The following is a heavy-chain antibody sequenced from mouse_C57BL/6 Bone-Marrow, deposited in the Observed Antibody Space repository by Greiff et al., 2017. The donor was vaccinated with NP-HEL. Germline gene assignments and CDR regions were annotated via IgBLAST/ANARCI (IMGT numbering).Heavy chain of an antibody. CDR1: GYTFTGYW. J-gene: IGHJ4*01. CDR3: VPIYYYGSSYEDAMDY. CDR2: ILPGGGST. V-gene: IGHV1-9*01. Sequence: VQGVESGAELMKPGASVKLSCKATGYTFTGYWIEWVKQRPGHGLEWIGEILPGGGSTNYNEKFKGKATFTADTSSNTAYMQLSSLTTEDSAIYYCVPIYYYGSSYEDAMDYWGQGTSVTVSS. D-gene: IGHD1-1*01.